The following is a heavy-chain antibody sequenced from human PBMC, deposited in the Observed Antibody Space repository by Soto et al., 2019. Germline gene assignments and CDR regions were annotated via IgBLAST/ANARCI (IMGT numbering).Heavy chain of an antibody. CDR3: VRNGYYSLDY. J-gene: IGHJ4*02. V-gene: IGHV4-4*02. D-gene: IGHD3-3*01. CDR2: IHHSGGT. Sequence: QVQLQESGPGLVKPSGTLSLTCAVSGDSISSHDWWSWVRQPPNKGLEWIAEIHHSGGTNYNPSLISRATISVGNSKNQFSLKLISATAADTAVYYCVRNGYYSLDYWGQGTLVSVSS. CDR1: GDSISSHDW.